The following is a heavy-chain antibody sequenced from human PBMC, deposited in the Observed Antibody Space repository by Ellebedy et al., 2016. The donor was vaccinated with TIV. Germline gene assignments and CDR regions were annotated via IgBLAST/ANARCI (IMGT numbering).Heavy chain of an antibody. CDR1: GFTFSEHG. V-gene: IGHV3-23*01. CDR2: VSVVSNT. Sequence: PGGSLRLSCAASGFTFSEHGMGWVRHTPGKGLEWLSSVSVVSNTYYAESVKGRFTVSRDDSRNTVHLQMNSLRAEDTAIYYCAKEMDPSSWLLDYWGQGILVTVSS. CDR3: AKEMDPSSWLLDY. D-gene: IGHD5-18*01. J-gene: IGHJ4*02.